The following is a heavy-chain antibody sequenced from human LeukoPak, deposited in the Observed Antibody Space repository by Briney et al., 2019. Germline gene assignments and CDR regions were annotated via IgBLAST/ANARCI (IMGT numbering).Heavy chain of an antibody. V-gene: IGHV4-39*01. CDR3: ARQPLRGPVSGEDY. J-gene: IGHJ4*02. CDR1: GGSISSSSYY. CDR2: IYYSGST. D-gene: IGHD1-14*01. Sequence: SETLSLTCTVSGGSISSSSYYWGWIRQPPGKGLEWIGSIYYSGSTYYNPYLKSRVTISVDTSKNQFSLKLSSVTAADTAVYYCARQPLRGPVSGEDYWGQGTLVTVSS.